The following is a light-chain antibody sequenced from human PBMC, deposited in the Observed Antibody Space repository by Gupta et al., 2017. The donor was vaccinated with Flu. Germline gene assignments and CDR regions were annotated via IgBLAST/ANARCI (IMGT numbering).Light chain of an antibody. CDR2: RVS. J-gene: IGKJ1*01. V-gene: IGKV2-30*02. CDR3: MQGTHWPT. CDR1: QSLVHRNGNTS. Sequence: DVVLTQSPLSLPVIFGQPASISCRSSQSLVHRNGNTSLTWFQQRPGQSPRRLIYRVSNRDSGVPDRFSGRGSGTDFTLKISRVEAEDVGVYYCMQGTHWPTFGQGTKVEIK.